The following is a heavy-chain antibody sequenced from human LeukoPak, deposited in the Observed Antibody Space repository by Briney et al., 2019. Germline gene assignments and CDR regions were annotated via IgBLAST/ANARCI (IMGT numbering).Heavy chain of an antibody. Sequence: SETLSLTCTVSGGSINNYYWSWIRQPPGKGLEWIAYIYYSGSTNYNPSLKSRVTISVDTSKNQFSLKLSSVTAADTAVYYCARNGGFGGPLGYWGQGTLVTVSS. V-gene: IGHV4-59*01. J-gene: IGHJ4*02. D-gene: IGHD3-10*01. CDR3: ARNGGFGGPLGY. CDR2: IYYSGST. CDR1: GGSINNYY.